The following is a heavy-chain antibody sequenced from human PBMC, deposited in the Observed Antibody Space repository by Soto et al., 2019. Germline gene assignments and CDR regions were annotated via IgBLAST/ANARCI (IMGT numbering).Heavy chain of an antibody. V-gene: IGHV4-34*01. CDR2: INHSGST. J-gene: IGHJ6*03. Sequence: SETLSLTCAVYGGSFSGYYWSWIRQPPGKGLEWIGEINHSGSTNYNPSLKSRVTISVDTSKNQFSLKVSSVTAADTAVYYCASRIYVYYYMDVWAKGTTVTV. CDR3: ASRIYVYYYMDV. CDR1: GGSFSGYY. D-gene: IGHD2-15*01.